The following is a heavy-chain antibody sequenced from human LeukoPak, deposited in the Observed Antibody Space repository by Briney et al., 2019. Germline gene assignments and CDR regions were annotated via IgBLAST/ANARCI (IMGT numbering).Heavy chain of an antibody. Sequence: SETLSLTCAVYGGSFSGYYWSWIRQPPGKGLEWIGEINHSGSTNYNPSLKSRVTISVDTSKNQFSLKLSSVTAADTAVYYCARAAEEWELIYFDYWGQGTLVTVSS. D-gene: IGHD1-26*01. CDR2: INHSGST. V-gene: IGHV4-34*01. CDR3: ARAAEEWELIYFDY. CDR1: GGSFSGYY. J-gene: IGHJ4*02.